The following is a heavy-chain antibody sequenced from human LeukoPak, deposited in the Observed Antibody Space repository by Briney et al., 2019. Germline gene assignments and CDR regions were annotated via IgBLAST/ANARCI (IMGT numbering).Heavy chain of an antibody. CDR1: GFTFSSYG. V-gene: IGHV3-30*02. CDR2: IRYDGSNK. CDR3: AKDGLGYCSSTSCIRTHFDY. D-gene: IGHD2-2*01. J-gene: IGHJ4*02. Sequence: GGSLRLSCAASGFTFSSYGMHWVRQAPGKGLEWLAFIRYDGSNKYYADSVKGRFTISRDNSKKTLYLQMNSLRAEDTAVYYCAKDGLGYCSSTSCIRTHFDYWGQGTLVTVSS.